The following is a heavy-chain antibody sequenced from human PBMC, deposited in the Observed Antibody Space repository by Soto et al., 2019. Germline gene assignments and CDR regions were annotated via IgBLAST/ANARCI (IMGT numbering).Heavy chain of an antibody. CDR1: GYTFTGYG. D-gene: IGHD3-3*01. CDR2: ISAYNGNT. Sequence: QVPLVQSGAEVKKPGASVKVSCKATGYTFTGYGISWVRQAPGQGLERMGWISAYNGNTNYAQKLQGRVTMTTDTSTSTAYMELRSLRSDDTAVYYCARGTMAVFGAYYMDVWGKGTTVTVSS. CDR3: ARGTMAVFGAYYMDV. V-gene: IGHV1-18*01. J-gene: IGHJ6*03.